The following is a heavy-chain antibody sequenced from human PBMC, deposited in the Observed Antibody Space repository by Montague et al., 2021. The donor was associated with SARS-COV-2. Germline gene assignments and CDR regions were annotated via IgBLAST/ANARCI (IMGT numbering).Heavy chain of an antibody. D-gene: IGHD5-18*01. V-gene: IGHV4-59*01. CDR3: ARDLEPQVWPLSRGY. J-gene: IGHJ4*02. CDR2: GSS. Sequence: GSSNYNPSLKSRVNISVGSAKNQFSLKLTSVTAADTAVEFCARDLEPQVWPLSRGYWGQGILVTVSS.